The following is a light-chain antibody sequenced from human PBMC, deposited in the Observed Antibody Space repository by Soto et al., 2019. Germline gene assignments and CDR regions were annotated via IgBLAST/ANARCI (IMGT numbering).Light chain of an antibody. J-gene: IGLJ1*01. V-gene: IGLV3-21*02. CDR2: DDS. CDR1: IMGGKS. Sequence: SYELTQPPSVSVAPGQTARITCGGNIMGGKSVHWYQQKPGQAPVLVVYDDSDRPSGNPERVSGSNSVNAATLTISRVAAGDEADYYCQVWESGRGVFGTTTKSPS. CDR3: QVWESGRGV.